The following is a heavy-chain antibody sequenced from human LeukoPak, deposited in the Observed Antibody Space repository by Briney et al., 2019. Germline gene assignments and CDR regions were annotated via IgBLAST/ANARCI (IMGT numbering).Heavy chain of an antibody. V-gene: IGHV1-2*02. CDR3: ARDRTSGWYYFDY. D-gene: IGHD6-19*01. CDR1: GHTFTGYY. J-gene: IGHJ4*02. CDR2: INPNSGGT. Sequence: ASVKVSCKASGHTFTGYYMHWVRQAPGQGFEWMGWINPNSGGTNYAQKFQGRVTMTRDTSISTAYMELSRLRSDDTAVYYCARDRTSGWYYFDYWGQGTLVTVSS.